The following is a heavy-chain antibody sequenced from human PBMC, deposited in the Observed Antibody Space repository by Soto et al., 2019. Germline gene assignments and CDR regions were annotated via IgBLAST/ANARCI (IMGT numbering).Heavy chain of an antibody. V-gene: IGHV4-38-2*02. CDR2: IYHSGST. Sequence: SETLSLTCAVSGYSISSGYYWGWIRQPPGKGLEWIGSIYHSGSTYYNPSLKSRVTISVDTSKNQFSLKLSSVTAADTAVYYCARDLGGYDFMDVWGQETTVTVSS. D-gene: IGHD1-1*01. J-gene: IGHJ6*02. CDR1: GYSISSGYY. CDR3: ARDLGGYDFMDV.